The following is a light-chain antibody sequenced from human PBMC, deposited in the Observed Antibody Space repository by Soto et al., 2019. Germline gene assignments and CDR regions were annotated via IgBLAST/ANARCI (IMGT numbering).Light chain of an antibody. J-gene: IGKJ1*01. Sequence: EIVLTQSPGTLSLSPGEIATLSCSASQSVSSSYLAWYQQKPGQAPRLLIYGASNRATGIPDRFSGSGSGKDFTLTISRLEPEDFAVYYCQQYGSSGTFGQGTKVDIK. CDR2: GAS. CDR1: QSVSSSY. CDR3: QQYGSSGT. V-gene: IGKV3-20*01.